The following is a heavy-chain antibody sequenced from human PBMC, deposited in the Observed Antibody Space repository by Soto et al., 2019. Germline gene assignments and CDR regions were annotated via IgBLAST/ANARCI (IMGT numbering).Heavy chain of an antibody. CDR2: VFYDGYT. CDR3: ARLQGAVPHY. CDR1: GDSISGSPYF. D-gene: IGHD6-19*01. V-gene: IGHV4-39*01. Sequence: QLQLQESGPGLVMPSETLSRTCTVSGDSISGSPYFWGWIRQPPGKRLEWIGSVFYDGYTLYTPSLRCRVTISVDTSKNQFSLNLTSVAVADTATYFCARLQGAVPHYWGQGTLVTVSS. J-gene: IGHJ4*02.